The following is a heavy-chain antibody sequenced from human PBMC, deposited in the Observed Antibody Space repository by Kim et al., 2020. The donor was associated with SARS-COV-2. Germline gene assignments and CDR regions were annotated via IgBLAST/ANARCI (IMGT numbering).Heavy chain of an antibody. D-gene: IGHD6-13*01. CDR1: GYTFTGYY. CDR3: ARGIAAAGSEYYYYGMDV. CDR2: INPNSGGT. Sequence: ASVKVSCKASGYTFTGYYMHWVRQAPGQGLEWMGWINPNSGGTNYAQKFQGWVTMTRDTSISTAYMELSRLRSDDTAVYYCARGIAAAGSEYYYYGMDVWGQGTTVTVSS. V-gene: IGHV1-2*04. J-gene: IGHJ6*02.